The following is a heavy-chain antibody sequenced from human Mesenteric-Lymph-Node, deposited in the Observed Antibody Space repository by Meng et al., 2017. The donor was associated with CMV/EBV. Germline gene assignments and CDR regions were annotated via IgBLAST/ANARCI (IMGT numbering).Heavy chain of an antibody. D-gene: IGHD1-26*01. V-gene: IGHV3-49*04. Sequence: GESLKISCSASGFTFGDYVMTWVRQAPGKGLEWVGLIRSTPYGATTDYAASVKGRFAISRDDSKSIAYLQMNSLKTEDTAVYYCTTGIVGATLGFDYWGQGTLVTVSS. CDR2: IRSTPYGATT. CDR3: TTGIVGATLGFDY. J-gene: IGHJ4*02. CDR1: GFTFGDYV.